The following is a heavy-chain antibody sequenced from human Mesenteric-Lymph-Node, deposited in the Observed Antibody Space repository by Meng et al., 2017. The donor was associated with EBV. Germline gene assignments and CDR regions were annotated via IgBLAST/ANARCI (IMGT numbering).Heavy chain of an antibody. V-gene: IGHV4-34*01. CDR3: ARSLPIVQTKYNWFDP. Sequence: HVQRQQWVAALVKPSKTLALTCAVHGVSLSGYYWSWIRQSPGKGLEWIGEVGHSGGTNYNPSLKSRVTISVDTSKNQFFLKLSSVTAADTAVYYCARSLPIVQTKYNWFDPWGQGTLVTVSS. CDR1: GVSLSGYY. D-gene: IGHD2/OR15-2a*01. CDR2: VGHSGGT. J-gene: IGHJ5*02.